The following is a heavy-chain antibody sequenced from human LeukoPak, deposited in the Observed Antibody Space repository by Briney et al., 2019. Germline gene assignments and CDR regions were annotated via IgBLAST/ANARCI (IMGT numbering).Heavy chain of an antibody. Sequence: ASVKVSCKASGYTFCSYGISWVRQAPGQGLEWMGWISAYNRNADYAQKLQGRVTMTTDISTSTAYMELRSLRSDDTAVYYCARQGLGSSWYYFDYWGQGTLVTVSS. CDR3: ARQGLGSSWYYFDY. D-gene: IGHD6-13*01. V-gene: IGHV1-18*01. CDR2: ISAYNRNA. CDR1: GYTFCSYG. J-gene: IGHJ4*02.